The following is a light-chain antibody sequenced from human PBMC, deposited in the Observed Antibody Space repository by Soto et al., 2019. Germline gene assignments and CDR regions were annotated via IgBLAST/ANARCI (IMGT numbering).Light chain of an antibody. CDR2: GAS. CDR3: QQYNNWPRT. Sequence: MVMTQSPPTLSVSPGESATLSCRASQTVGFFLARYQQKPGRAPRLLIYGASTRATGVPDRFTGSGSGTQFTLTISSLQSEDSALYYCQQYNNWPRTFGQGTRVEIQ. J-gene: IGKJ1*01. V-gene: IGKV3-15*01. CDR1: QTVGFF.